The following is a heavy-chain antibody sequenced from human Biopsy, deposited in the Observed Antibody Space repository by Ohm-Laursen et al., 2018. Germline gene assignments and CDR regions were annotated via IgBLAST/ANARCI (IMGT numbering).Heavy chain of an antibody. V-gene: IGHV1-8*01. CDR2: MNPKSGDT. D-gene: IGHD1-7*01. CDR3: ARGRLSGTRRALDI. Sequence: SVTVSCKTSGYTFINYDIHWVRQASGQGLEWMGWMNPKSGDTGYAHKFQGRVTMSRNTSISTANLEMSSLRSEDTAVYYCARGRLSGTRRALDIWGQGTMVTVSS. CDR1: GYTFINYD. J-gene: IGHJ3*02.